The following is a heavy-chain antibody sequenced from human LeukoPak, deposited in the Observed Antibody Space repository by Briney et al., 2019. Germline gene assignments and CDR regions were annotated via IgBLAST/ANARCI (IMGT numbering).Heavy chain of an antibody. D-gene: IGHD3-22*01. CDR3: AKGLYPDSSGYYYLYYFDY. CDR1: GFTFSSYA. J-gene: IGHJ4*02. CDR2: ISGSGGST. Sequence: GGSLRVSCAASGFTFSSYAMSWVRQAPGKGLEWVSAISGSGGSTYYADSVKGRFTISRDNSKNTLYLQMNSLRAEDTAVYYCAKGLYPDSSGYYYLYYFDYWGQGTLVTVSS. V-gene: IGHV3-23*01.